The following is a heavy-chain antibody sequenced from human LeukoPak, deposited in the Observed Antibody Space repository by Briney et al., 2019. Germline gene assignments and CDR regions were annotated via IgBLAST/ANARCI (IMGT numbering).Heavy chain of an antibody. CDR3: ARANDCYDSSGYYCYYFDY. D-gene: IGHD3-22*01. CDR2: IYYSGTT. CDR1: GDSISSSSYF. Sequence: SETLSLTCTVSGDSISSSSYFWGWIRQPPGKGLEYIGSIYYSGTTYYNPSLRSQVTVSIDTSKNQFSLKVSSVTAADTAVYYCARANDCYDSSGYYCYYFDYWGQGTLVTVSS. V-gene: IGHV4-39*01. J-gene: IGHJ4*02.